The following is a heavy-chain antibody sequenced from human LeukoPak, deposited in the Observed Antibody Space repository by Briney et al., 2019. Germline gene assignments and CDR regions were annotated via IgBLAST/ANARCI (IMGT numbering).Heavy chain of an antibody. CDR3: ARGVRERGLRYFDWLLYGYYFDY. D-gene: IGHD3-9*01. Sequence: SETLSLTCTVSGDSISSHFYWGWIRQPPGKGLEWIGNIYHSGTSYYNPSLKSRVTISVDTSKNQFSLKLSSVTAADTAVYYCARGVRERGLRYFDWLLYGYYFDYWGQGTLVTVSS. V-gene: IGHV4-38-2*02. CDR1: GDSISSHFY. CDR2: IYHSGTS. J-gene: IGHJ4*02.